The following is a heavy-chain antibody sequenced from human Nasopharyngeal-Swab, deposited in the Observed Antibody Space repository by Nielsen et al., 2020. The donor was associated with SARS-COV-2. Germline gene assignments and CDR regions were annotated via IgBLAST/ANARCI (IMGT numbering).Heavy chain of an antibody. Sequence: GASLIISCSASGFDFKSYTMNWVRQAPGERLQWVSSISYFRSYIFYTDSVKGRFTISRENAENSVVLEMNSLRPEDTGVYYCSRVRLSGSFYDPFDLWGQGTMVTVSS. CDR2: ISYFRSYI. CDR1: GFDFKSYT. CDR3: SRVRLSGSFYDPFDL. J-gene: IGHJ3*01. D-gene: IGHD1-20*01. V-gene: IGHV3-21*06.